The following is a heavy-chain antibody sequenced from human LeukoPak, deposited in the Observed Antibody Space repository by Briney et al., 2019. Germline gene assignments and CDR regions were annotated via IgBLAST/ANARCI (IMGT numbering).Heavy chain of an antibody. D-gene: IGHD3-10*02. CDR3: AELGITMIGGV. Sequence: GGSLRLSCAASGFTFSNYWMSWVRQAPGKGLEWVANIEQDESERYYVDSVKGRFTISRDNAKNSLYLQMNSLRAEDTAVYYCAELGITMIGGVWGKGTTVTISS. J-gene: IGHJ6*04. CDR1: GFTFSNYW. V-gene: IGHV3-7*01. CDR2: IEQDESER.